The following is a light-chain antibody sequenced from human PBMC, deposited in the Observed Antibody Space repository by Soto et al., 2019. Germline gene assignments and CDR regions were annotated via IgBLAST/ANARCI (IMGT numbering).Light chain of an antibody. V-gene: IGLV2-11*01. J-gene: IGLJ1*01. CDR1: SSDVGGYNY. Sequence: QSALTQPRSVSGSPGQSVTISCTGTSSDVGGYNYVSWYQQHPGKAPKVMIYDVSERPSGVPDRFFGSKSGNTASLTISGLQAEDEADYSCCSYAGSPRYVFGTGTKLTVL. CDR2: DVS. CDR3: CSYAGSPRYV.